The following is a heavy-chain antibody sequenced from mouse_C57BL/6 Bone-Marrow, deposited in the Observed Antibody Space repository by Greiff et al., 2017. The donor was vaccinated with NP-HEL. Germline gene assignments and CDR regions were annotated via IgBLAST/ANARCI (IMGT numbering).Heavy chain of an antibody. Sequence: EVQLQESGPGLVKPSQSLSLSCSVSGYSFTSGYYWYWIRQPPGNIQEWMGFISYDGSHNYNPYIKNRTPITRDKSKDQFFLTVNSVTTEATATYYFARDLSYYSNPYYALDYWGQGTSVTVSS. J-gene: IGHJ4*01. D-gene: IGHD2-5*01. V-gene: IGHV3-6*01. CDR3: ARDLSYYSNPYYALDY. CDR1: GYSFTSGYY. CDR2: ISYDGSH.